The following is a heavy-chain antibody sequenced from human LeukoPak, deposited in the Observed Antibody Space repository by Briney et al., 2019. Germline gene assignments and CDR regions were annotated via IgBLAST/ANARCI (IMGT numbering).Heavy chain of an antibody. CDR2: IYPGDSDT. D-gene: IGHD3-3*01. J-gene: IGHJ5*02. CDR3: AIFRSGSGYNWFDP. CDR1: GYSFTTYW. Sequence: GESLKISCKGSGYSFTTYWIGWVRQMPGKGLEWVGIIYPGDSDTRYSPSFQGQVTISADKSINTAYLQWSSLKASDTAMYYCAIFRSGSGYNWFDPWGQGTLVTVSS. V-gene: IGHV5-51*01.